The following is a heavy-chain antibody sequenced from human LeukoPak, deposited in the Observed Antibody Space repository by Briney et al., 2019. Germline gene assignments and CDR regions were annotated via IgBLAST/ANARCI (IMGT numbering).Heavy chain of an antibody. V-gene: IGHV3-74*01. D-gene: IGHD3-3*01. CDR2: INSDGSST. CDR1: GFTFSSYW. J-gene: IGHJ6*02. Sequence: GGSLRLSCAASGFTFSSYWMHWVRHAPGKGLVWVSRINSDGSSTSYADSVKGRFTISRDNAKNTLYLQMNSLRAEDTAVYYCARTDNVLRFLEWPNPYYYYGMDVWGQGTTVTVSS. CDR3: ARTDNVLRFLEWPNPYYYYGMDV.